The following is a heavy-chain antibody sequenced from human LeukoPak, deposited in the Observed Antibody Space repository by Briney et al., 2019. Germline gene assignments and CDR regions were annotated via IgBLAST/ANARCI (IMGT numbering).Heavy chain of an antibody. J-gene: IGHJ4*02. CDR2: IYYSGST. V-gene: IGHV4-39*07. Sequence: NTSETLSLTCTVSGGSISSSSYYWGWIRQPPGKGLEWIGSIYYSGSTYYNPSLKSRVTISVDTSKNQFSLKLSSVTAADTAVYYCARLTTVETYYFDYWGQGTLVTVSS. CDR1: GGSISSSSYY. D-gene: IGHD4-23*01. CDR3: ARLTTVETYYFDY.